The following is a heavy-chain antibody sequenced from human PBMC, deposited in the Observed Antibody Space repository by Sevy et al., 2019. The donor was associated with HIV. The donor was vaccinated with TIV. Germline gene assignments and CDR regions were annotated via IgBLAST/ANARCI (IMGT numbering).Heavy chain of an antibody. CDR1: GGSISAYY. D-gene: IGHD6-25*01. J-gene: IGHJ5*02. CDR2: CYYSGST. Sequence: SETLSLTCTIFGGSISAYYWSWFRQPPGRGLEYIGSCYYSGSTNYNPSLKSRVTISVDTSKNQYSLRLTSVTTADTATYYCARAPPVRSGDDSLNWFDPWGQGALVTVSS. V-gene: IGHV4-59*01. CDR3: ARAPPVRSGDDSLNWFDP.